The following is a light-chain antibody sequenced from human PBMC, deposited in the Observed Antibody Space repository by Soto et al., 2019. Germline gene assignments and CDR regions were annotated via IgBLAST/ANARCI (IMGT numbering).Light chain of an antibody. CDR1: SSNIGSNY. Sequence: QSVLTQPPSASGTPGQRVTISCSGSSSNIGSNYVYWYQQLPGTVPQLLIYRNNERPSEVPDRFSGSKSGTSASLAISGLRSEDEADYYCAAWDDSLSGVVFGGGTKVTVL. J-gene: IGLJ2*01. V-gene: IGLV1-47*01. CDR2: RNN. CDR3: AAWDDSLSGVV.